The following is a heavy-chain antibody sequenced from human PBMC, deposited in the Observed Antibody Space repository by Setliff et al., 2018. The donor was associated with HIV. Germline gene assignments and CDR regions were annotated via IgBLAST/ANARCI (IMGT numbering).Heavy chain of an antibody. D-gene: IGHD1-1*01. CDR1: GGTFSRYA. CDR3: ARKLEPVGYYYHGLDV. V-gene: IGHV1-69*10. CDR2: IIPILGIA. Sequence: VASVKVSCKASGGTFSRYAINWVRQAPGQGHEWMGGIIPILGIANYAQKFQGRVTITADESTSTAYMELSSLRSEDTAVYYCARKLEPVGYYYHGLDVWGQGTTVTVSS. J-gene: IGHJ6*02.